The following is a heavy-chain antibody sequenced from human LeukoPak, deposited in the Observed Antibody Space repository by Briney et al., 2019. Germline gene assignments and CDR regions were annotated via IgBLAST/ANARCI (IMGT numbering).Heavy chain of an antibody. V-gene: IGHV1-18*01. Sequence: ASVKVPCKASGYTFVNYGINWVRQAPGQGLEWMGWISTYNGNTVHAEKFQDRLTMTTDTSTTTGYMELRGLTSDDPALYFCARDRGWTDLSDYWGQGTLLTVSS. D-gene: IGHD3/OR15-3a*01. CDR2: ISTYNGNT. J-gene: IGHJ4*02. CDR1: GYTFVNYG. CDR3: ARDRGWTDLSDY.